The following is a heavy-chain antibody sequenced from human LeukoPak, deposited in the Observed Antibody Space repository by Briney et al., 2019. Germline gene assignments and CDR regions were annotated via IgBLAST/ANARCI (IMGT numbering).Heavy chain of an antibody. Sequence: GGSLRLSCAASGFTLSSNAMSCVRQAPGKGLEWVSAIIGSGGSTYYADSVKGRFTISRDNSKNTLYLQMNSLRAEDTAVYYCAKDDLLRFLEWLSLGAFDIWGQGTMVTVSS. J-gene: IGHJ3*02. CDR2: IIGSGGST. V-gene: IGHV3-23*01. CDR1: GFTLSSNA. CDR3: AKDDLLRFLEWLSLGAFDI. D-gene: IGHD3-3*01.